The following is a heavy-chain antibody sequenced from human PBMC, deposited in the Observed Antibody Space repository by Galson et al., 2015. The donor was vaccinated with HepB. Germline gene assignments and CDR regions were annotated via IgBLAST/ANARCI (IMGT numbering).Heavy chain of an antibody. CDR2: IGSKTTNYAT. J-gene: IGHJ5*02. D-gene: IGHD3-16*01. Sequence: SLRLSCAASGFTFSGSAIHWVRQTSRKGLEWVGRIGSKTTNYATAYTASMKGRFTISRDDSKNTAFLQMNSLKTEVTAVYYCSRLGDLVGYSSAWGQGTLVTVSS. V-gene: IGHV3-73*01. CDR3: SRLGDLVGYSSA. CDR1: GFTFSGSA.